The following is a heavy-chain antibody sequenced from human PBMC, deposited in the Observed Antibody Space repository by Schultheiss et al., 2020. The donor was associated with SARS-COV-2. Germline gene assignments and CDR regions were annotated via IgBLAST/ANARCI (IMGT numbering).Heavy chain of an antibody. CDR1: GGSFSGYY. CDR2: INHSGST. CDR3: ARVMVRGVYYYYGMDV. Sequence: SETLSLTCAVYGGSFSGYYWSWIRQPPGKGLEWIGEINHSGSTNYNPSLKSRVTISVDTSKNQFSLKLSSVTAADTAVYYCARVMVRGVYYYYGMDVWGQGTTVTVSS. J-gene: IGHJ6*02. V-gene: IGHV4-34*01. D-gene: IGHD3-10*01.